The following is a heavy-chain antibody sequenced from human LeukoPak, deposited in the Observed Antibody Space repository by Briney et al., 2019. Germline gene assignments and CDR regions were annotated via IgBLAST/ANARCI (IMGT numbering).Heavy chain of an antibody. CDR1: GYTFTSYY. Sequence: ASVKVSCKASGYTFTSYYMHWVRQAPGQGLEWMGIINPSGGSTSYAQKFQGRVTMTRDMSTSTVYMELSSLRSEDTAVYYCARAGRYCSSTSCLYYYYYYMDVWGKGTTVTVSS. V-gene: IGHV1-46*01. D-gene: IGHD2-2*01. CDR3: ARAGRYCSSTSCLYYYYYYMDV. J-gene: IGHJ6*03. CDR2: INPSGGST.